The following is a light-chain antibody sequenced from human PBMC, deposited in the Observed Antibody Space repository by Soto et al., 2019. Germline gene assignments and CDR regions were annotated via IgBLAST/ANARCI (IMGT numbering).Light chain of an antibody. CDR2: DVS. CDR1: SSDVGGYNY. J-gene: IGLJ1*01. Sequence: QSALTQPASVSGSPGQSITISCTGTSSDVGGYNYVSWYQQHPGKAPKLMIYDVSNRPSWVSNRFSGSKSGNTASLTISGLQAEYEADYYCSSYTSSSTPYVFGTGTKLTVL. CDR3: SSYTSSSTPYV. V-gene: IGLV2-14*01.